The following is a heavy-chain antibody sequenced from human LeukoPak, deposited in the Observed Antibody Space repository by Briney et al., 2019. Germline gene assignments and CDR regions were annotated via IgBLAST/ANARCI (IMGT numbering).Heavy chain of an antibody. D-gene: IGHD3-10*01. CDR1: GGSISSYY. Sequence: AETPSLTRTLSGGSISSYYWIWIRQPPGKGLEWIGYIYYSGSTNYNPSLQSRVTISVDTSKSQFSLKLSSVTAADTAVYYCARQSVGSGSYIWGQGTLVTVSS. J-gene: IGHJ4*02. CDR3: ARQSVGSGSYI. V-gene: IGHV4-59*08. CDR2: IYYSGST.